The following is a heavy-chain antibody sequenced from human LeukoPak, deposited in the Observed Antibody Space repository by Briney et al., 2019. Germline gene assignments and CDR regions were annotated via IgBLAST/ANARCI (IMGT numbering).Heavy chain of an antibody. D-gene: IGHD6-13*01. V-gene: IGHV5-51*01. Sequence: GESLKISCKGSGYNFTSYWIGWVRQRSGKGLEWMGIIYPGGSDTRYSPSYQGQVTISGDKSIRTAYLQWSSLKASDTAMYYCARRGKYSSSWPPYFYYGMDVWGKGTTVTVSS. J-gene: IGHJ6*04. CDR3: ARRGKYSSSWPPYFYYGMDV. CDR2: IYPGGSDT. CDR1: GYNFTSYW.